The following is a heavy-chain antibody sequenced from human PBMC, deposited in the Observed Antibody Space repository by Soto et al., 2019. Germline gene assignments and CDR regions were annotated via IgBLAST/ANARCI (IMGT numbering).Heavy chain of an antibody. D-gene: IGHD3-22*01. CDR2: GFYTGFT. Sequence: SERLSLTCAVAGGSISGSYYYWDWLRQSPVKGPEWIGSGFYTGFTSYNPSLESRVSVSVDTSKTQFSLKVSGVSAAATALYYCAKVAYYYYRSGQYQIQSFHHWGQGTLVIVSS. V-gene: IGHV4-39*01. J-gene: IGHJ1*01. CDR3: AKVAYYYYRSGQYQIQSFHH. CDR1: GGSISGSYYY.